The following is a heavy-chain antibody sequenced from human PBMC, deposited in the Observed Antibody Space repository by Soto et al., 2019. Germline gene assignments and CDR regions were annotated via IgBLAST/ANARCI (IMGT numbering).Heavy chain of an antibody. V-gene: IGHV3-33*01. Sequence: QVQLVESGGGVVQPGRSLRLSCAASGFTFSSYGMHWVRQAPGKGLEWVAVIWYDGSNKYYADSVKGRFTISRDNSKNTLYLQMNSLRAEVTAVYYCAREATTDDYYYYYGMDVWGQGTTVTVSS. CDR2: IWYDGSNK. J-gene: IGHJ6*02. CDR3: AREATTDDYYYYYGMDV. D-gene: IGHD1-26*01. CDR1: GFTFSSYG.